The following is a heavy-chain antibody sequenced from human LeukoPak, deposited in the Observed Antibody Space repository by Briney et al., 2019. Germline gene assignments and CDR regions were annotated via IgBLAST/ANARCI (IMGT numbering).Heavy chain of an antibody. Sequence: PGGSLRLACAASGFTFRSYAISWVRQAPGKGLGWVSLMSGGGGNTYYADSVKGRFTISRDNSKNTLFLQMNSLRVEDTAIYYCAREGNCSDGVCSTGIDYWGRGTLATVSS. CDR3: AREGNCSDGVCSTGIDY. J-gene: IGHJ4*02. D-gene: IGHD2-8*01. CDR2: MSGGGGNT. V-gene: IGHV3-23*01. CDR1: GFTFRSYA.